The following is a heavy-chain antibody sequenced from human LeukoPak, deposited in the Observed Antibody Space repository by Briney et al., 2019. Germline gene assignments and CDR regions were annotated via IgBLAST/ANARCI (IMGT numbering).Heavy chain of an antibody. CDR2: ISSNGGST. CDR3: VKTIVGATFDN. J-gene: IGHJ4*02. V-gene: IGHV3-64D*09. Sequence: GGSLRLSCSASGFTFSSHAMHWVRQAPGKGLEYVSAISSNGGSTFYADSVKGRFTISRDNSKNTTYLQMSSLRAEDTAVYYCVKTIVGATFDNWGQGTLVTVSS. CDR1: GFTFSSHA. D-gene: IGHD1-26*01.